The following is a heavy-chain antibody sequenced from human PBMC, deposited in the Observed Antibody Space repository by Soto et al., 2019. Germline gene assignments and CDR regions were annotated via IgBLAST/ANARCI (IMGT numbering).Heavy chain of an antibody. V-gene: IGHV6-1*01. J-gene: IGHJ4*01. CDR2: TYYRSKWYY. Sequence: SQTLSLTCAITGDSVSSNSAGWSWIRQSPSRGLEWLGRTYYRSKWYYEYAVSVRGRITINPDTSKNQYSLQLNSVTPEDTAVYFCARGEQYSGRIFDYWGQGTLVTVSS. CDR1: GDSVSSNSAG. CDR3: ARGEQYSGRIFDY. D-gene: IGHD1-26*01.